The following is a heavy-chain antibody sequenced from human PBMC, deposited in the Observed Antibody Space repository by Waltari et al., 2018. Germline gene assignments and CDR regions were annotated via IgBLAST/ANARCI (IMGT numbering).Heavy chain of an antibody. J-gene: IGHJ4*02. V-gene: IGHV3-33*01. CDR1: GFSFSTYG. Sequence: QVQLVESGGGVVQPGRSLRLSCAASGFSFSTYGMHWVRQAPGKGLEWVADIGYDGSNKYYGDSVKGRFTISRDNAKNSLYLQMNSLRAEDTAVYYCARCRYSYGTGKYYFDYWGQGTLVTVSS. D-gene: IGHD5-18*01. CDR3: ARCRYSYGTGKYYFDY. CDR2: IGYDGSNK.